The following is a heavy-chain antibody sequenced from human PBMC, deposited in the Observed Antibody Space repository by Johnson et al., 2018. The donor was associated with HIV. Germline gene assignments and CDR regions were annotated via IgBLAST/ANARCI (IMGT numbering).Heavy chain of an antibody. CDR2: MYYDGSNK. Sequence: VQLVESGGGVVRPGGSLRLSCAASGFTFSSYGVHWVRQAPGKGLEWVAVMYYDGSNKYYADSVKGRFTISRDNSRNTLYLQMNSLRAEATAVHYCARGEISDYDSSGDAFDIWGQGTMVTVSS. CDR3: ARGEISDYDSSGDAFDI. D-gene: IGHD3-22*01. V-gene: IGHV3-30*03. CDR1: GFTFSSYG. J-gene: IGHJ3*02.